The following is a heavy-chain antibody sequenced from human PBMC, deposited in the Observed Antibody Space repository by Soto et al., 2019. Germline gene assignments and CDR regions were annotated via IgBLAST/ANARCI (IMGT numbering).Heavy chain of an antibody. CDR1: GYTLTELS. J-gene: IGHJ4*02. Sequence: ASVKVSCKVSGYTLTELSMHWVRQAPGKGLEWMGGFDPEDGETIYAQKFQGRVTMTEDTSTDTAYMELSSLRFEDTAVYFCATDDPNYDILTGYLLNFDYWGQGTLVTVSS. CDR3: ATDDPNYDILTGYLLNFDY. D-gene: IGHD3-9*01. CDR2: FDPEDGET. V-gene: IGHV1-24*01.